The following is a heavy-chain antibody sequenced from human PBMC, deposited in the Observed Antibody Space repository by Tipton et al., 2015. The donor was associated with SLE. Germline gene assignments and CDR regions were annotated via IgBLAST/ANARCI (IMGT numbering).Heavy chain of an antibody. Sequence: SLRLSCAASGFTFDDYAMHWVRQAPGKGLEWVSGISWSSGSIGYADSVKGRFTISRDNAKNSLYLQMNSLRAEDTALYYCAKDIGGRDGYNWGFDYWGQGTLVTVSS. CDR2: ISWSSGSI. CDR1: GFTFDDYA. D-gene: IGHD5-24*01. V-gene: IGHV3-9*01. CDR3: AKDIGGRDGYNWGFDY. J-gene: IGHJ4*02.